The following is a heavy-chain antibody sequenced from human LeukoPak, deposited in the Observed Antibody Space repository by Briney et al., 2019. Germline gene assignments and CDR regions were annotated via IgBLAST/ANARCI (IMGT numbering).Heavy chain of an antibody. Sequence: GGSLGLSCAASGFTFSSYAMSWVRQAPGKGLEWVSAISGSGGSTYYADSVKGRFTISRDNSKNTLYLQMNSLRAEDTAVYYCAKFGGGNSYYFDYWGQGTLVTVSS. CDR2: ISGSGGST. V-gene: IGHV3-23*01. CDR3: AKFGGGNSYYFDY. CDR1: GFTFSSYA. D-gene: IGHD4-23*01. J-gene: IGHJ4*02.